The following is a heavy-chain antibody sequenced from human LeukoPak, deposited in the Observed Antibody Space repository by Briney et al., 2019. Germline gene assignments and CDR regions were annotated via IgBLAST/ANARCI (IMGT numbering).Heavy chain of an antibody. V-gene: IGHV4-34*01. D-gene: IGHD4-17*01. Sequence: SSETLSLTCAVYGGSFSGYYWSWIRQPPGKGLEWIGEINHSGSTNYNPPLKSRVTISVDTSKNQFSLKLSSVTAADTAVYYCARAPSDYGDYVKVYNWFDPWGQGTLVTVSS. CDR3: ARAPSDYGDYVKVYNWFDP. CDR2: INHSGST. CDR1: GGSFSGYY. J-gene: IGHJ5*02.